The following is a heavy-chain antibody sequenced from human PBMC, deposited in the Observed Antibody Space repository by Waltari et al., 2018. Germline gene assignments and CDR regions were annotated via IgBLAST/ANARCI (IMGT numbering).Heavy chain of an antibody. Sequence: EVQLLECGGGLVPPGGSVRLSCDAAGFVFHNYGMGWVRRGPGKGVEWGGSVGVKVGDRNNAESVKGRFTRSRGNAERPLSLQMDHVRGEDTAIYYCANVLRAFGSSPFPFYFDSWGQGTLAAVSS. CDR3: ANVLRAFGSSPFPFYFDS. J-gene: IGHJ4*02. CDR1: GFVFHNYG. V-gene: IGHV3-23*01. D-gene: IGHD2-15*01. CDR2: VGVKVGDR.